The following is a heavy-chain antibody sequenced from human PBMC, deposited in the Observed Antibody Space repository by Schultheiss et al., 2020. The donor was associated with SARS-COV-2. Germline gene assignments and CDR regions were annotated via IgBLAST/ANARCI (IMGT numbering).Heavy chain of an antibody. CDR1: GFTFSSYA. D-gene: IGHD3-10*01. V-gene: IGHV3-30*07. CDR3: ARGLGQASGYYYYMDV. Sequence: GGSLRLSCAASGFTFSSYAMHWVRQAPGKGLEWVAVISYDGSNKYYADSVKGRFTISRDNAKNSLYLQMNSLRAEDTAVYYCARGLGQASGYYYYMDVWGKGTTVTVSS. CDR2: ISYDGSNK. J-gene: IGHJ6*03.